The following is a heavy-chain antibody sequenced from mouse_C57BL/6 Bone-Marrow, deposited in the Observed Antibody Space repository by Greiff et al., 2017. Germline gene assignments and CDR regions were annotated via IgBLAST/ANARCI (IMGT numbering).Heavy chain of an antibody. CDR2: ISSGGDYI. J-gene: IGHJ3*01. V-gene: IGHV5-9-1*02. Sequence: DVKLVESGEGLVKPGGSLKLSCAASGFTFSSYAMSWVRQTPEKRLEWVEYISSGGDYIYYADTVKGRFTISRDNARNTLYLQMSSLKSEDTAMYYCTLYSNYLAWFAYWGQGTLVTVSA. D-gene: IGHD2-5*01. CDR1: GFTFSSYA. CDR3: TLYSNYLAWFAY.